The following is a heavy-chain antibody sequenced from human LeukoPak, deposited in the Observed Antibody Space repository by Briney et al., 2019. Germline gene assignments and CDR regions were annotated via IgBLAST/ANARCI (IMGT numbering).Heavy chain of an antibody. D-gene: IGHD2-15*01. V-gene: IGHV4-39*01. CDR2: IYYGGST. J-gene: IGHJ4*02. CDR1: GGSISSNSHY. CDR3: ARLLGAATDPFDY. Sequence: SETLSLTCTVSGGSISSNSHYWGWIRQPPGKGLEWIGSIYYGGSTYYNPSLKSRVSISVDTSKNQFSLKLSSVTAADTAVYYCARLLGAATDPFDYWGQGTLVTVSS.